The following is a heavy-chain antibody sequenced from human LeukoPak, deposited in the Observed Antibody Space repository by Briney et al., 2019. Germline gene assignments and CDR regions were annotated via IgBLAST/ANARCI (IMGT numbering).Heavy chain of an antibody. CDR1: GYTFTSYG. J-gene: IGHJ4*02. CDR2: ISAYNGNT. V-gene: IGHV1-18*01. CDR3: ASALGGWLQNSFFDY. Sequence: ASVKVSCKASGYTFTSYGISWVRQAPGQGLEWMGWISAYNGNTNYAQKLQGRVTMTTDTSTSTAYVELRSLRSDDTAVYYCASALGGWLQNSFFDYWGQGTLVTVSS. D-gene: IGHD5-24*01.